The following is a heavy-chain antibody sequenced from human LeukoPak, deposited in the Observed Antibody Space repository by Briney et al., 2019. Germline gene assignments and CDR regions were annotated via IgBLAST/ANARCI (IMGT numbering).Heavy chain of an antibody. D-gene: IGHD1-26*01. V-gene: IGHV3-66*01. CDR2: IYSGGST. Sequence: GGSLRLSCVVSGFTVSTNYMSWVRRAPGKGLEWVSVIYSGGSTYYADSVKGRFTISRDNSKNTLYLQMNSLRAEDTAVYYCARGSGSYYVKSGWGQGTLVTVSS. CDR1: GFTVSTNY. CDR3: ARGSGSYYVKSG. J-gene: IGHJ4*02.